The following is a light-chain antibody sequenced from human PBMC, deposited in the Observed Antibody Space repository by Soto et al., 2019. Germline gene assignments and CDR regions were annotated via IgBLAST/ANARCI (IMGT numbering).Light chain of an antibody. J-gene: IGLJ3*02. Sequence: QYALTQPPSASGSPGQSVTISCTGTSSDVGGYNYVSWYQQHPGKAPKLMIYEVSKRPSGVPDRFSGSKSGNTASLTVSGLQAEDEADYYCSSYAGSNIPHWVFGGGTKLTVL. CDR2: EVS. CDR1: SSDVGGYNY. V-gene: IGLV2-8*01. CDR3: SSYAGSNIPHWV.